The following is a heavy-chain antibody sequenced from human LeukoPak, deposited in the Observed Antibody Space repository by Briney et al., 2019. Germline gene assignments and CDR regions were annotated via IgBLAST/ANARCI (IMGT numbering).Heavy chain of an antibody. D-gene: IGHD3-3*01. V-gene: IGHV3-74*01. J-gene: IGHJ4*02. CDR2: INSDGSST. CDR3: ARDGSDFWSGYYEFDY. CDR1: GFTFSSYW. Sequence: PGGSLRLSCAASGFTFSSYWMHWVRQAPGKGLVWVSRINSDGSSTSYADSVKGRFTISRDNAKNSLYLQMNSLRAEDTAVYYCARDGSDFWSGYYEFDYWGQGTLVTVSS.